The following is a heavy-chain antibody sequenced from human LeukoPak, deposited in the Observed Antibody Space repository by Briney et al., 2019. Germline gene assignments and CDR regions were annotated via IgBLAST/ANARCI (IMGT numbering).Heavy chain of an antibody. V-gene: IGHV4-61*02. CDR1: GGSVSSGTYY. CDR3: AGDSGSGWVYEAFDI. CDR2: IYTSGST. D-gene: IGHD6-19*01. J-gene: IGHJ3*02. Sequence: PSQTLSLTCTDSGGSVSSGTYYWCWIRQPAGKGLEWIGRIYTSGSTNYNPSLKSRITISIDTSNNQFSLKLSSVTAADTAVYYCAGDSGSGWVYEAFDIWGRGTIVIVSS.